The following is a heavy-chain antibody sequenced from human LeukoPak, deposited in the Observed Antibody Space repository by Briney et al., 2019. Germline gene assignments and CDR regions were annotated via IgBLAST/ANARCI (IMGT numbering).Heavy chain of an antibody. D-gene: IGHD3-22*01. CDR3: AKLTTPWYDSSGYILDY. J-gene: IGHJ4*02. Sequence: SETLSLTCTVSGGSISSYYWSWIRQPPGKGLEWIGYIYYSGSTNYNPSLKSRVTISVDTSKNQFSLKLSSVTAADTAVYYCAKLTTPWYDSSGYILDYWGQGTLVTVSS. CDR2: IYYSGST. CDR1: GGSISSYY. V-gene: IGHV4-59*08.